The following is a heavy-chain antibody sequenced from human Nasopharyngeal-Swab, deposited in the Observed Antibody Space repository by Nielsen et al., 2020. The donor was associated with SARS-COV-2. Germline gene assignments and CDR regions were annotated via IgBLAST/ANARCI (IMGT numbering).Heavy chain of an antibody. J-gene: IGHJ3*02. Sequence: SLKISCAAPGFTFDDHAMHWVRQAPGKGLEWVSGIIWNGDSRGYADSVKGRFTISRDSAKKSLYLQMNSLRPDDTALYYCAKDKGRGISPVEGSLDIWGQGTMVTVSS. D-gene: IGHD4-23*01. CDR1: GFTFDDHA. V-gene: IGHV3-9*01. CDR3: AKDKGRGISPVEGSLDI. CDR2: IIWNGDSR.